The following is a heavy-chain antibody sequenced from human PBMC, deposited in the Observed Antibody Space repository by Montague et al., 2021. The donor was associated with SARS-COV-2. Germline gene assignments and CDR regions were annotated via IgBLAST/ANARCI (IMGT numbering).Heavy chain of an antibody. CDR2: AQNTGTT. CDR3: AGQGGNFYGSGGSGLYYYGMDV. Sequence: SETLSLTCTVSNTSISSYYWSWIRQPPGKGLERIGYAQNTGTTNYNPSLKSRVTISVDISKKQISLTLKSMNAADTAVYYCAGQGGNFYGSGGSGLYYYGMDVWGQGTTVTVSS. V-gene: IGHV4-59*01. D-gene: IGHD3-10*01. CDR1: NTSISSYY. J-gene: IGHJ6*02.